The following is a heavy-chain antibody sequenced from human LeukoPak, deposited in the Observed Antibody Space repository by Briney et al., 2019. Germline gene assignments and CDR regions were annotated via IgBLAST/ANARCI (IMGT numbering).Heavy chain of an antibody. CDR3: ARLELRRNYYYSYYMDV. V-gene: IGHV1-2*02. CDR2: INPNSGAT. CDR1: GYTFTVYY. Sequence: ASVKVSCKASGYTFTVYYIHWVRQAPGQGLEWLGWINPNSGATRYVQTFQGRVILTTDTSIGTAYMELSSLTPDDTAVYYCARLELRRNYYYSYYMDVWGKGTTVTVFS. J-gene: IGHJ6*03. D-gene: IGHD1-26*01.